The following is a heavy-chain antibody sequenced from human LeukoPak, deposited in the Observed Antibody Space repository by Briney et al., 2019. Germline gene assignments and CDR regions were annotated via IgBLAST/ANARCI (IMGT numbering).Heavy chain of an antibody. CDR1: GYSFTSYW. J-gene: IGHJ4*02. CDR3: ASLRTDYGSGSYWNYFDY. V-gene: IGHV5-51*01. CDR2: IYPGDSDT. D-gene: IGHD3-10*01. Sequence: GESLKISCKGSGYSFTSYWIGWVRQMPGKGLEWMGIIYPGDSDTRYSPSFQGQVTISADKSISTAYLQWSSLKASDTAMYYCASLRTDYGSGSYWNYFDYWGQGTLVTVSS.